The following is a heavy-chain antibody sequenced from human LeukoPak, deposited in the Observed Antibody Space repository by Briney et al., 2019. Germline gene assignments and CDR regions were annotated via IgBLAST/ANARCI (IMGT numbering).Heavy chain of an antibody. D-gene: IGHD4-17*01. J-gene: IGHJ4*02. V-gene: IGHV3-30*02. CDR1: GFTFSNYG. CDR2: IWYDGSNK. Sequence: PGGSLRLSCAASGFTFSNYGMHWVRQAPGKGLEWVAVIWYDGSNKYYADSVKGRFTISRDNSKNTLYLQMNSLRPEDTAVYYCAKGQTQAVRHGYADYVLGYWGQRTLVTVSS. CDR3: AKGQTQAVRHGYADYVLGY.